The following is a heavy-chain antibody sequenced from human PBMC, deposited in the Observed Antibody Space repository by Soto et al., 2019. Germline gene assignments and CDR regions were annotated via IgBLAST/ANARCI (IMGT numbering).Heavy chain of an antibody. CDR2: ISGSGGTT. CDR3: ARGQGIVMFPVPVGIVNRRKPTGFDY. V-gene: IGHV3-23*01. J-gene: IGHJ4*02. CDR1: GFTFSSYA. Sequence: EVQLLESGGGLARPGGALRLCCTASGFTFSSYAMTWVRQAPGKGLAWVSGISGSGGTTHHTGAVKGRCTVSRDNSNNAVSLQMNSLRVEATAVYYCARGQGIVMFPVPVGIVNRRKPTGFDYWGQGTLVTVST. D-gene: IGHD2-15*01.